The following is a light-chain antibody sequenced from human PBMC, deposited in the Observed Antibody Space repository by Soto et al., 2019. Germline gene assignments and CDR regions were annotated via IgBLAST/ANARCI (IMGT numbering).Light chain of an antibody. V-gene: IGKV1-5*03. CDR3: QQYNSYLYT. Sequence: DIRMTQSPSTLSASVGDTVAITCRASQTAMNWLAWYQQKPGKAPRLLIYKASKLESGVPSRFSGSGSGTEFTLTISSLQPDDFATYYCQQYNSYLYTFGQGTKLEL. CDR2: KAS. J-gene: IGKJ2*01. CDR1: QTAMNW.